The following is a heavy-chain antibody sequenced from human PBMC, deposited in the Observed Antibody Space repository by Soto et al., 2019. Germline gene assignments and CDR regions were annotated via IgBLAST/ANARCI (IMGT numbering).Heavy chain of an antibody. V-gene: IGHV3-23*01. CDR2: FSGTGGTT. CDR1: GFPLSSNA. Sequence: GGSLILSCAASGFPLSSNAINWVRPAPGKGLEWVSAFSGTGGTTVYADSVKGRFTIYRDSSKNTLYLEMNNLRAEDTAVYYCARAPPRGIEAPGTWGSGMDGWGQGNTVTVS. J-gene: IGHJ6*02. D-gene: IGHD6-13*01. CDR3: ARAPPRGIEAPGTWGSGMDG.